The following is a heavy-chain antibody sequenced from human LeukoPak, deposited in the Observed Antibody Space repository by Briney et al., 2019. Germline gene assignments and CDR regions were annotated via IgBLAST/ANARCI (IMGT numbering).Heavy chain of an antibody. Sequence: PGWSLTLSCAASVFTLSSYSMMWVRQAPWKGLEWVSYISSSSTTIHYEDSVKGRFIISRDNDKNSLYLQMNSRRAEDTAVYYCARVSGWIAVADLPQNFDYWGQGTLVTVSS. J-gene: IGHJ4*02. V-gene: IGHV3-48*04. CDR1: VFTLSSYS. CDR2: ISSSSTTI. D-gene: IGHD6-19*01. CDR3: ARVSGWIAVADLPQNFDY.